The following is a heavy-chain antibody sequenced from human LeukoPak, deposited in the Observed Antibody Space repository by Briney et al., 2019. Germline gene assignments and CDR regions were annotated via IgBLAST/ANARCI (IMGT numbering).Heavy chain of an antibody. V-gene: IGHV4-59*08. CDR1: GGSISNYY. D-gene: IGHD3-10*01. CDR3: VRHPTMVRGVIDWFDP. Sequence: ETLSLTCTVSGGSISNYYWSWIRQPPGKGLEWIGYIYYSGSTNYNPSLKSRVTISVDTSKNQFSLKLSSVTAADTAVYYCVRHPTMVRGVIDWFDPWGQGTLVTVSS. J-gene: IGHJ5*02. CDR2: IYYSGST.